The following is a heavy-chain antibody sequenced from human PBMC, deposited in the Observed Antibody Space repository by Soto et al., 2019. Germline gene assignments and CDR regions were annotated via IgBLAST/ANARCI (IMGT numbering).Heavy chain of an antibody. V-gene: IGHV1-8*01. J-gene: IGHJ6*03. D-gene: IGHD6-19*01. Sequence: SVNGSRKAAGYTFTGYVIGWVRQTNGKGLEWMGWISAYNGNTGYAQKFQGRVTMTRNTSISTAYMELSSLRSEDTAVYYCARGQSGWYFDYYYYYYMDVWGKGTTVTVSS. CDR2: ISAYNGNT. CDR3: ARGQSGWYFDYYYYYYMDV. CDR1: GYTFTGYV.